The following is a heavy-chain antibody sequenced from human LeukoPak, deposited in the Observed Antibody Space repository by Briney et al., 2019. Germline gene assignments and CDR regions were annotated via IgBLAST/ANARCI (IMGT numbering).Heavy chain of an antibody. CDR2: INPSGGST. CDR3: ARDPGYDFWSGSVYFDP. Sequence: ASVKVSCKASGYTFTSYYMHWVRQAPGQGLEWMGIINPSGGSTSCAQKFQGRVTMTRDTSTSTVYMELSSLRSEDTAVYYCARDPGYDFWSGSVYFDPWGQGTLVTVSS. CDR1: GYTFTSYY. V-gene: IGHV1-46*01. D-gene: IGHD3-3*01. J-gene: IGHJ5*02.